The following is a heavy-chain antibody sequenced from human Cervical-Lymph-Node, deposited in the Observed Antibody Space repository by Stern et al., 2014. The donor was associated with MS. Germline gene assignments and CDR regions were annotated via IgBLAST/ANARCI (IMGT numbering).Heavy chain of an antibody. V-gene: IGHV1-18*01. D-gene: IGHD2-15*01. Sequence: VQLVQSGAEVQKPAASVKVSCTASGYTFTSYGISWVRQPPRPGLALKGWISAYNGNTNYAQKLQGRVTMTTDTSTSTAYMELRSLRSDDTAVYYCARGLLGSENAFDIWGQGTMVTVSS. CDR3: ARGLLGSENAFDI. J-gene: IGHJ3*02. CDR2: ISAYNGNT. CDR1: GYTFTSYG.